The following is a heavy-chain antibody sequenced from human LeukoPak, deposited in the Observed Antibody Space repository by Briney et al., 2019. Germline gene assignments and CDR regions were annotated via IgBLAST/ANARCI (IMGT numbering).Heavy chain of an antibody. J-gene: IGHJ5*02. Sequence: PSQTLSLTCTVSGGSISSYYWSWIRQPPGKGLEWIGYIYYSGSTNYNPSLKSRVTISVDTSKNQFSLKLSSVTAADTAVYYCARQIAAAGTSGNNWFDPWGQGTLVTVSS. V-gene: IGHV4-59*08. D-gene: IGHD6-13*01. CDR2: IYYSGST. CDR3: ARQIAAAGTSGNNWFDP. CDR1: GGSISSYY.